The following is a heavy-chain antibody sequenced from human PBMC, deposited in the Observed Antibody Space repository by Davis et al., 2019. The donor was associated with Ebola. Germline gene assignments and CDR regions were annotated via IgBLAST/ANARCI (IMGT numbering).Heavy chain of an antibody. J-gene: IGHJ4*02. CDR2: IYDQST. V-gene: IGHV3-53*05. CDR1: GFNVSGNY. CDR3: ATTQWLREFDN. D-gene: IGHD6-19*01. Sequence: GESLKISCTASGFNVSGNYMSWVRQAPGKGLEWVSVIYDQSTAYADAVRGRFIISRDKSNNTLYLEMSSLRVDDTAVYYCATTQWLREFDNWGQGTLVTVSS.